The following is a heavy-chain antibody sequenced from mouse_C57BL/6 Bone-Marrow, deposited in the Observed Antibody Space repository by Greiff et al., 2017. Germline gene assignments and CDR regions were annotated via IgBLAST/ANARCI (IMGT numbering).Heavy chain of an antibody. CDR1: GYTFTDYE. V-gene: IGHV1-15*01. Sequence: QVQLQQSGADLVRPGASVTLSCTASGYTFTDYEMHWVQQTPVHGLEWIGAIDPETGGTAYNQKFKGQAILTADKSTSTAYMHLRSLTSEDSAGYYCARYHWYFEVWGTGTTVTVSS. CDR2: IDPETGGT. J-gene: IGHJ1*03. CDR3: ARYHWYFEV.